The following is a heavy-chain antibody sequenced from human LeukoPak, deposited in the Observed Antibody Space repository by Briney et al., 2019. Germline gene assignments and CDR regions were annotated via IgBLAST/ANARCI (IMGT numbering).Heavy chain of an antibody. CDR1: GYTFTSCD. J-gene: IGHJ4*02. Sequence: GASVEVSCKASGYTFTSCDINWVRQATGQGLEWMGWMNPNSGNTGYAQKFQGRVTMTSSTSISTAYMELSSLRFEDTAVYYCTRSVRNGHIDYWGQGTLVTVSS. D-gene: IGHD2-21*01. CDR3: TRSVRNGHIDY. CDR2: MNPNSGNT. V-gene: IGHV1-8*01.